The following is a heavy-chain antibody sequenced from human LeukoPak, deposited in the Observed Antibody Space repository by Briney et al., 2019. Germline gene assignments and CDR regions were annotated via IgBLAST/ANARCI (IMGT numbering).Heavy chain of an antibody. V-gene: IGHV4-34*01. D-gene: IGHD2-2*01. Sequence: PSETLSLTCAVYGGSFSGYYWSWIRQPPGKGLEWIGEINHSGSTNYNPSLKSRVTISVDTSKNQFSLKLSSVTAADTAVYYCARGPPAKPGTGYCYGMDVWGQGTTVTVSS. CDR2: INHSGST. CDR1: GGSFSGYY. CDR3: ARGPPAKPGTGYCYGMDV. J-gene: IGHJ6*02.